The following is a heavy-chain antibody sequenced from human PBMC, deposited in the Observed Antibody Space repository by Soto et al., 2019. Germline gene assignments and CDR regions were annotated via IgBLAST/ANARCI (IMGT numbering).Heavy chain of an antibody. Sequence: PSETLSLTCTVSGGSISSSSYYWGWIRQPPGKGLEWIGSIYYSGSTYYNPSLKSRVTISVDTSKNQFSLKLSSVTAADTAVYYCARHHDRVDLYSSSWYGDFDYWGQGTLVTVSS. D-gene: IGHD6-13*01. V-gene: IGHV4-39*01. CDR2: IYYSGST. J-gene: IGHJ4*02. CDR1: GGSISSSSYY. CDR3: ARHHDRVDLYSSSWYGDFDY.